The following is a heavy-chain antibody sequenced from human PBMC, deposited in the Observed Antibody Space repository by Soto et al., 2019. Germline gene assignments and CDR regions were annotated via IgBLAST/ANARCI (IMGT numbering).Heavy chain of an antibody. J-gene: IGHJ5*02. Sequence: VGSLRLSCAASGFTFSSYAMSCVRQAPGKGLEWVSAISGSGGSTYYADSVKGRFTISRDNSKNTLYLQMNSLRAEDTAVYYCAKGPRYSSGKRENWFDPWGQGTLVTVSS. CDR3: AKGPRYSSGKRENWFDP. D-gene: IGHD6-19*01. V-gene: IGHV3-23*01. CDR1: GFTFSSYA. CDR2: ISGSGGST.